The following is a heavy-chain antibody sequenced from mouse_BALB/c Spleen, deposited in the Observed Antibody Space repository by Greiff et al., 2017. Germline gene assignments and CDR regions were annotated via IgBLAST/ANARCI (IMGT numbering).Heavy chain of an antibody. J-gene: IGHJ3*01. CDR2: IWTGGGT. Sequence: QVQLQQSGPGLVAPSQSLSITCTVSGFSLTSYDISWIRQPPGKGLEWLGVIWTGGGTNYNSAFMSRLSISKDNSKSQVFLKMNSLQTDDTAIYYCVRDYYGSSYPFAYWGQGTLVTVSA. CDR1: GFSLTSYD. CDR3: VRDYYGSSYPFAY. D-gene: IGHD1-1*01. V-gene: IGHV2-9-2*01.